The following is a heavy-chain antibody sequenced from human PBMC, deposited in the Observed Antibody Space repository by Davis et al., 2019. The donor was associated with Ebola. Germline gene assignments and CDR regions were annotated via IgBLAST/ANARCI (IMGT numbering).Heavy chain of an antibody. J-gene: IGHJ5*02. CDR1: GYTFTSYG. V-gene: IGHV1-18*01. D-gene: IGHD3-10*01. CDR3: ARGSTMVRGEGWFDP. Sequence: ASVKVSCKASGYTFTSYGISRVRQAPGQGLEWMGWISAYNGNTNYSQKLQGRVTMTTDTSTSTAYMELRSLRSDDTAVYYCARGSTMVRGEGWFDPWGQGTLVTVSS. CDR2: ISAYNGNT.